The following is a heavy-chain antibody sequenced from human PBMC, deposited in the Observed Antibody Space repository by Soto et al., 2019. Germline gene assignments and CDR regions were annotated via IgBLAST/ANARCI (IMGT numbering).Heavy chain of an antibody. Sequence: PSETLSLTSTVSCGSVTNSSYYWGWIRQSPGKGLEWIGSVYYRGRSYSKSSVKSRVTISVDTSKNRFSLSLNSVTASDTAVYFCVSQRTTVPTQAYFDYWGPGALVTVSS. CDR2: VYYRGRS. CDR3: VSQRTTVPTQAYFDY. J-gene: IGHJ4*02. CDR1: CGSVTNSSYY. D-gene: IGHD4-17*01. V-gene: IGHV4-39*01.